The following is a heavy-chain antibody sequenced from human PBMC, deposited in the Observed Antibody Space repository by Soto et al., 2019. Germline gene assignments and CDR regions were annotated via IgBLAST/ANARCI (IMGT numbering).Heavy chain of an antibody. CDR3: ARDRTMADSYYYYCMDV. J-gene: IGHJ6*02. Sequence: ASVKVSCKVSGYTLTELSMHWVRQAPGKGLEWMGGFDPEDGETIYTQKFQGRVTMTTDTSTTTAYMELSSLRSEDTAVYYCARDRTMADSYYYYCMDVWGQGTTVTVSS. D-gene: IGHD6-19*01. V-gene: IGHV1-24*01. CDR1: GYTLTELS. CDR2: FDPEDGET.